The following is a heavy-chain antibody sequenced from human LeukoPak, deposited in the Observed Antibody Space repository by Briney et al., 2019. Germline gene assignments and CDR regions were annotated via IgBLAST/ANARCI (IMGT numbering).Heavy chain of an antibody. CDR2: SSSSGSTI. V-gene: IGHV3-11*01. D-gene: IGHD5-18*01. CDR3: ARIFIRNGYSSYFGC. Sequence: GGSLRLSCAASGFTLSDYYMSWIRQAPGKGLEWVSYSSSSGSTIYYADSVKGRFAISRDNAKNSLYLQMNSLRAEDTAVYYCARIFIRNGYSSYFGCWGQGTLVTVSS. CDR1: GFTLSDYY. J-gene: IGHJ4*02.